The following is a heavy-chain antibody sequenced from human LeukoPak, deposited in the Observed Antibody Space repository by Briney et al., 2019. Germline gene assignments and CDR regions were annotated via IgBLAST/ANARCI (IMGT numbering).Heavy chain of an antibody. V-gene: IGHV3-23*01. D-gene: IGHD3-22*01. J-gene: IGHJ4*02. CDR1: GFTFSNYA. CDR3: AEDRTLIVVVTIDY. Sequence: PGGSLRLSCAASGFTFSNYAMSWVRQAPGKGLEWVSGISGSGGSTYYADSVKGRFTISRDNSKNTLYLQMNSLRAEDTAVYYCAEDRTLIVVVTIDYWGQGTLVTVSS. CDR2: ISGSGGST.